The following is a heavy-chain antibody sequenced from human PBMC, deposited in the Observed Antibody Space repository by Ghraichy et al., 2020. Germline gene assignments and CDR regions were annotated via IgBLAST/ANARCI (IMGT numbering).Heavy chain of an antibody. D-gene: IGHD1-26*01. CDR2: ISAYNGNT. CDR3: ARGAPSGIYYFDY. J-gene: IGHJ4*02. V-gene: IGHV1-18*01. Sequence: GCISAYNGNTNYAQKFQGRLTMSTDTSTSTAYLELRSLRSDDTAVYYCARGAPSGIYYFDYWGPGTL.